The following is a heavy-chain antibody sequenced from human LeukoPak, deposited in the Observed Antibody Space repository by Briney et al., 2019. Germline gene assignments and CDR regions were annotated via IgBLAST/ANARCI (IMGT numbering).Heavy chain of an antibody. V-gene: IGHV3-66*02. CDR1: GFTVSRNV. CDR2: IYSDDRA. D-gene: IGHD1-14*01. Sequence: PGGSLRLSCVASGFTVSRNVMIWVRQAPGKGLEWVSLIYSDDRAFYADSVKGRFTISRNNSKNTLFLQMSSLKPEDTAIYYCARDLAGFQEPRYYYYMDVWGKGTTVTVSS. CDR3: ARDLAGFQEPRYYYYMDV. J-gene: IGHJ6*03.